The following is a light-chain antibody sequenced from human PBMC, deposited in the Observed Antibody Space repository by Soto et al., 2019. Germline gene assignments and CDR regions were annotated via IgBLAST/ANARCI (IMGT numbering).Light chain of an antibody. CDR3: LQYNSYPWT. CDR2: KAS. Sequence: DIQMTQSPSTLSASVGDSVTITRRASQTISIWLAWYQQKPGKAPKLLIYKASDLGSGVPSTFSGSASGTEFTLTICSLQPDDFATYYCLQYNSYPWTFGQGTKVEI. V-gene: IGKV1-5*03. J-gene: IGKJ1*01. CDR1: QTISIW.